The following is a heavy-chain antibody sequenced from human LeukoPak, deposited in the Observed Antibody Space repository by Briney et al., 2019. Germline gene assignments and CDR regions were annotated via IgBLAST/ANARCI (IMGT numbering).Heavy chain of an antibody. CDR3: SRETGDFAS. D-gene: IGHD7-27*01. V-gene: IGHV3-23*01. Sequence: PGGSLTLSCAASGFTFSSFAMSWVRQAPGEGLEGVSVISGRGDSTYYADSVKGRFTISRDNSKSTLYLQMNSLIAEDTAVCYFSRETGDFASWGQGTLVIVSS. CDR1: GFTFSSFA. J-gene: IGHJ4*02. CDR2: ISGRGDST.